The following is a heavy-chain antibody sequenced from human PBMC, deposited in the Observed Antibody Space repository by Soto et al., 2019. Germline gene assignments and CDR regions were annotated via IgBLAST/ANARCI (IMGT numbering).Heavy chain of an antibody. V-gene: IGHV4-30-4*01. Sequence: QVQLQESGPGLVKPSQTLSLTCTVSGGSINSGDYYWSWIRQPPGKGLEWIGYIYYSGSTYYNPSLKSRVSLSAXTXKXXFSLKLSSVTAADTAVYYCARAKGLVTVTTSWFDPWGQGTLVTVSS. CDR1: GGSINSGDYY. D-gene: IGHD4-17*01. CDR2: IYYSGST. CDR3: ARAKGLVTVTTSWFDP. J-gene: IGHJ5*02.